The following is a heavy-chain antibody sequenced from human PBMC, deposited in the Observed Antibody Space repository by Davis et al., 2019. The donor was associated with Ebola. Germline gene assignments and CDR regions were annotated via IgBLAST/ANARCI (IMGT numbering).Heavy chain of an antibody. CDR3: AKEAYSSSWGGPNYGMDV. V-gene: IGHV3-9*01. Sequence: PGGSLRLSCEASGFIFDDFAMHWVRQAPGKGLEWVPAISWNSGSVGSADSVKGRFTISRDNAKNCLYLEMKSLRAEDTALYYGAKEAYSSSWGGPNYGMDVWGKGTTVTVSS. CDR1: GFIFDDFA. J-gene: IGHJ6*04. CDR2: ISWNSGSV. D-gene: IGHD6-13*01.